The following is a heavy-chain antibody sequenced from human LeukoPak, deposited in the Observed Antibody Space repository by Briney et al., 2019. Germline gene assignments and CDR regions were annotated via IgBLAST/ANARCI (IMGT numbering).Heavy chain of an antibody. CDR3: ASVRFLEWLLFRDYFDY. V-gene: IGHV3-23*01. CDR1: GFTFSSYA. J-gene: IGHJ4*02. CDR2: ISGSGGST. Sequence: GGSLRLSCAASGFTFSSYAMSWVRQAPGKGLEWVSAISGSGGSTYYADSVKGRFTISRDNSKNTLYLQMNSLRAEDTAVYYCASVRFLEWLLFRDYFDYWGQRTLVTVSS. D-gene: IGHD3-3*01.